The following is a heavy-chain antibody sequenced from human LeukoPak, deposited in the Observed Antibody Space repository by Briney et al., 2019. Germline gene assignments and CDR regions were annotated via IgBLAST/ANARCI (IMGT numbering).Heavy chain of an antibody. V-gene: IGHV1-2*02. D-gene: IGHD6-6*01. Sequence: ASVKVSCKASGYTFTGYYMHWVRQAPGQGLEWMGWINPNSGGTNYAQKFKGRVTMTRDTSISTAYMELSRLRSDDTAVYYCARPPIYSSSSGYYYYYMDVWGKGTSVTVSS. CDR2: INPNSGGT. CDR3: ARPPIYSSSSGYYYYYMDV. CDR1: GYTFTGYY. J-gene: IGHJ6*03.